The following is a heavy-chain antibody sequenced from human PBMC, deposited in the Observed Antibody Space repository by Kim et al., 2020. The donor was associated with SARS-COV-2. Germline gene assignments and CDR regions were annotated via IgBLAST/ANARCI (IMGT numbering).Heavy chain of an antibody. Sequence: ASVKVSCKASGYTFTSYGISWVRQAPGQGLEWMGWISAYNGNTNYAQKLQGRVTMTTDTSTSTAYMELRSLRSDDTAVYYCARDSLGYCSGGSCSLAHYWGQGTLVTVSS. D-gene: IGHD2-15*01. CDR3: ARDSLGYCSGGSCSLAHY. CDR1: GYTFTSYG. J-gene: IGHJ4*02. V-gene: IGHV1-18*04. CDR2: ISAYNGNT.